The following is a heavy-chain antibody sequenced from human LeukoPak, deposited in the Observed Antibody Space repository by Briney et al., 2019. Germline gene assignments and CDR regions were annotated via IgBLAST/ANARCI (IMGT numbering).Heavy chain of an antibody. V-gene: IGHV4-34*01. CDR3: ARSGLLPLDY. CDR2: INHSGST. Sequence: SETLSLTCAVYGGSFSGYYWSWIRQPPGKGLEWIGEINHSGSTNYNPSLKSRVTVSVDTSKNQFSLKLSSVTAADTAVYYCARSGLLPLDYWGQGTLVTVSS. CDR1: GGSFSGYY. J-gene: IGHJ4*02. D-gene: IGHD3-22*01.